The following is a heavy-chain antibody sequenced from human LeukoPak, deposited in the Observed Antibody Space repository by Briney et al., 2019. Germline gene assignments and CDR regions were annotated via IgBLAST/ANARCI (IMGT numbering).Heavy chain of an antibody. J-gene: IGHJ6*03. D-gene: IGHD6-6*01. CDR2: INPSGGST. V-gene: IGHV1-46*01. CDR1: GGTFSSYT. CDR3: ARDIAARRMYYYYYYMDV. Sequence: ASVKVSCKASGGTFSSYTISWVRQAPGQGLEWMGIINPSGGSTSYAQKFQGRVTMTRDTSTSTVYMELSSLRSEDTAVYYCARDIAARRMYYYYYYMDVWGKGTTVTVSS.